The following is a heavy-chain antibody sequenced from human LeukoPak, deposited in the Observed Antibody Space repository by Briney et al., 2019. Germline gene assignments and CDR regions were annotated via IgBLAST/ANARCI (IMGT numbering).Heavy chain of an antibody. CDR1: GGSISTGDYY. V-gene: IGHV4-30-4*01. CDR3: ASLPSLRLGELSLPAGWFDP. Sequence: PSQTLSRTCTVSGGSISTGDYYWSWIRQPPGKGLKWIGYIYYCGSTYYNPSLKSRVTISVDTSKNQFSLKLSSVTAADTAAYYCASLPSLRLGELSLPAGWFDPWGQGTLVTVSS. D-gene: IGHD3-16*02. CDR2: IYYCGST. J-gene: IGHJ5*02.